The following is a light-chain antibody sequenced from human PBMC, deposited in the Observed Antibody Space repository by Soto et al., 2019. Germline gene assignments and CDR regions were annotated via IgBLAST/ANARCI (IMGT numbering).Light chain of an antibody. V-gene: IGKV2-28*01. CDR1: QSLLHSNGYNY. J-gene: IGKJ2*01. Sequence: DIVMTQSPLSLPVTPGGPASISCRSSQSLLHSNGYNYLDWYLQKPGQSPQLLIYLGSNRASGVPDRFSGSGSGTDFTLKISRVEAEDVGVYYCMQALQTRYTFGQGTKVDI. CDR2: LGS. CDR3: MQALQTRYT.